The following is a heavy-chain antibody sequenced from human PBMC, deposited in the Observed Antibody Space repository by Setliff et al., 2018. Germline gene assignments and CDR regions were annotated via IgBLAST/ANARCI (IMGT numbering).Heavy chain of an antibody. CDR3: ARGTGTYSDLDY. V-gene: IGHV1-24*01. Sequence: ASVKVSCKVSGYTLTELSMHWVRQAPGKGLEWMGGFDPEDGETIYAQKFQGRVTMTEDTSTDTAYMELSSLRSEDSAVYYCARGTGTYSDLDYWGQGTLVTVSS. CDR1: GYTLTELS. CDR2: FDPEDGET. D-gene: IGHD1-26*01. J-gene: IGHJ4*02.